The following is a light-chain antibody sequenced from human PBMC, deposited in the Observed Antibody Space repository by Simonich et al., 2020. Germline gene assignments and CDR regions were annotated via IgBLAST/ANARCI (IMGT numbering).Light chain of an antibody. CDR1: SSDVGGYNY. Sequence: QSALPQPASVSGSPGQSITISCPGTSSDVGGYNYVSWYQQHPGKAPKLMIYDVRKRPAGVSKRFSGSKSGNTASLTISGLQAEDEADYYCSSYTSSSTVFGGGTKLTVL. CDR3: SSYTSSSTV. CDR2: DVR. J-gene: IGLJ3*02. V-gene: IGLV2-14*01.